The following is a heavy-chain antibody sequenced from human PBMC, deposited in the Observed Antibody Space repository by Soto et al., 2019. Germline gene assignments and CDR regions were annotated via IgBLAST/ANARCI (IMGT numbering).Heavy chain of an antibody. CDR1: GDSVSSNSAA. Sequence: SQTLSLTCAISGDSVSSNSAAWNWIRQSPSRGLEWLGRTYYRSKWYNDYAVSVKSRITINPDTSKNQFSLQLNSVTPEDTAVYYCARVEFFSSCYGCSGDWFAPRAQGTLDTVSS. V-gene: IGHV6-1*01. D-gene: IGHD2-2*01. J-gene: IGHJ5*02. CDR2: TYYRSKWYN. CDR3: ARVEFFSSCYGCSGDWFAP.